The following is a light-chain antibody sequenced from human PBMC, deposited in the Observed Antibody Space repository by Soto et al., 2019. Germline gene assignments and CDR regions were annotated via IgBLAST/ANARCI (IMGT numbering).Light chain of an antibody. CDR3: QQYNNWLTWT. CDR1: QSVSSY. V-gene: IGKV3-11*01. J-gene: IGKJ1*01. CDR2: DAS. Sequence: EIVLTQSPATLSLSPGEIATLCFSASQSVSSYLAWYQQKPGQAPRLLIYDASNRATGIPARFSGSGSGTDFTLTISSLEPEDFAVYYCQQYNNWLTWTFGQGTKVDI.